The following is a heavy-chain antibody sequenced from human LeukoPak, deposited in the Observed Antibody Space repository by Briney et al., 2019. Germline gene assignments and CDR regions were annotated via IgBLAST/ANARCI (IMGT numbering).Heavy chain of an antibody. J-gene: IGHJ4*02. CDR3: ARGADPFSSSWYFDY. Sequence: GRSLRLSCAASGFTFSSYAMHWVRQAPGKGLEWVAVISYDGSNKYYADSVKGRFTISRDNSKNTLYLQMNSLRAEDTAVYYCARGADPFSSSWYFDYWGQGTLVTVSS. D-gene: IGHD6-13*01. CDR1: GFTFSSYA. V-gene: IGHV3-30*04. CDR2: ISYDGSNK.